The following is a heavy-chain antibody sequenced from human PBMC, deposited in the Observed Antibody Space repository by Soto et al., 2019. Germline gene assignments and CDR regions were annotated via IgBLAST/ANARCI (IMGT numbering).Heavy chain of an antibody. V-gene: IGHV3-66*01. J-gene: IGHJ5*02. CDR1: GFTVSSNY. Sequence: EVQLVESGGGLVQPGGSLRLSCAASGFTVSSNYMSWVRQATVKGLEWVSVIYSGGSTYYADSVKGRFTISRDNSKNTLSLQINSLRAEDTAVYYCARYYTAIGGFDPWVQGTLVTVSS. CDR3: ARYYTAIGGFDP. D-gene: IGHD5-18*01. CDR2: IYSGGST.